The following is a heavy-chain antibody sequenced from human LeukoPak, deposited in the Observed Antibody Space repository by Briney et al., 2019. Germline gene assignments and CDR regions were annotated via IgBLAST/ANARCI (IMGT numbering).Heavy chain of an antibody. J-gene: IGHJ4*02. Sequence: GGSLRLSCAASGFTFSSYWMTWVRQAPGKGLEWVAKIKQDGSEKYYVDPVKGRFTISRDNAKNSLNLQMNSLGAEDTAVYYCARRGTSSSWAHFDYWGQGTLVTVSS. CDR3: ARRGTSSSWAHFDY. V-gene: IGHV3-7*05. D-gene: IGHD6-13*01. CDR1: GFTFSSYW. CDR2: IKQDGSEK.